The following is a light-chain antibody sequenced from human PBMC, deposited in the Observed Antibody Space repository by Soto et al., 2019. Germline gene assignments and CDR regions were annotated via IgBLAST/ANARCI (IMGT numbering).Light chain of an antibody. V-gene: IGLV2-14*01. J-gene: IGLJ3*02. Sequence: QSALTQPASVSGSPGQSITISCTGTSSDVGGYNYVSWYQQHPGKAPKLMIYEVSNRPSGVSNRFSGSKSGNTASLTISGLQAEDEADYSCSSYTSSSTPFWVFGGGTKVTVL. CDR3: SSYTSSSTPFWV. CDR2: EVS. CDR1: SSDVGGYNY.